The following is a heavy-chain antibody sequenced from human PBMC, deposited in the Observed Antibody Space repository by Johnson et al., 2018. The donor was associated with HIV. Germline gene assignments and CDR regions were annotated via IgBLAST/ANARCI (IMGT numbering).Heavy chain of an antibody. CDR2: IPYDGSIK. V-gene: IGHV3-30*19. Sequence: QVQLVESGGGLVQPGGSLRLSCAASGFTFSSYGMHWVRQAPGKGLAWVAVIPYDGSIKYYADSLKGRFTISRDNYKNTLYLQMNNLRAGDTAVYYCARGVSMFSSSWLESYAFDIWGQGTMVTVSS. J-gene: IGHJ3*02. CDR3: ARGVSMFSSSWLESYAFDI. D-gene: IGHD6-13*01. CDR1: GFTFSSYG.